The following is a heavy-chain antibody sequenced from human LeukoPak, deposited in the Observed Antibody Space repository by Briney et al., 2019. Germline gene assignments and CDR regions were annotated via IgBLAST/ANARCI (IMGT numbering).Heavy chain of an antibody. V-gene: IGHV3-53*01. J-gene: IGHJ4*02. CDR1: GFTVSSNY. CDR2: IYDIGNT. CDR3: ARGGMRRPYDC. D-gene: IGHD1-14*01. Sequence: GGSLRLSCAVSGFTVSSNYMSWVRQAPGKGLEWVSVIYDIGNTYYADSVKGRSTISRDTSKNTVYLQMNSLRAEDTAVYYCARGGMRRPYDCWGQGALVTVSS.